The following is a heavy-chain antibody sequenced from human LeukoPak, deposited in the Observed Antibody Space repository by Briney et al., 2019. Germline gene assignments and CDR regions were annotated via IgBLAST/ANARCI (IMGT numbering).Heavy chain of an antibody. Sequence: SETLSLICTVSGGSISSYYWSWIRQPPGKGLEWIGYIYYSGSTNYNPSLKSRVTMSVDTSKNQFSLKLSSVTAADTAVYYCARSSSSWYRALIYWGQGTLVTVSS. CDR1: GGSISSYY. D-gene: IGHD6-13*01. CDR2: IYYSGST. J-gene: IGHJ4*02. CDR3: ARSSSSWYRALIY. V-gene: IGHV4-59*12.